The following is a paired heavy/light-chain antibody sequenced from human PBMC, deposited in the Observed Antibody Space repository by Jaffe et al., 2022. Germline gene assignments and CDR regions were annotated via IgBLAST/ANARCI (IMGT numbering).Light chain of an antibody. CDR3: GSYAGINNPFV. CDR2: EVS. Sequence: QSALTQPPSASGSPGQSVTISCTGTSSDVGGYNYVSWYQRYPGKAPKLMIFEVSKRPSGVPDRFSGSKSGNTASLTVSGLQAEDEAHYYCGSYAGINNPFVFGAGTEVTVL. CDR1: SSDVGGYNY. J-gene: IGLJ1*01. V-gene: IGLV2-8*01.
Heavy chain of an antibody. J-gene: IGHJ3*01. CDR1: GFTFSNYF. Sequence: ELQLVESGGGLVQPGGSLRLSCAASGFTFSNYFMHWVRQVPGKGLVWVARIKIDGSGIRYADSVRGRFTISRDNAKNTLYLQMNSLRDDDTAVYYCTRDGAFTLDLWGQGTMVTVSS. V-gene: IGHV3-74*01. D-gene: IGHD3-16*01. CDR2: IKIDGSGI. CDR3: TRDGAFTLDL.